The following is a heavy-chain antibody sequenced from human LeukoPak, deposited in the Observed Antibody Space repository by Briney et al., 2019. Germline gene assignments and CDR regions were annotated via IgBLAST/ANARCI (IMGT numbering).Heavy chain of an antibody. J-gene: IGHJ4*02. V-gene: IGHV3-48*04. D-gene: IGHD3-22*01. Sequence: GGSLRLSCAASGFTFSSYSMNWVRQAPGKGLEWVSYISSSSSTIYYADSVKGRFTISRDNAKNSLYLQMNRLRAEDTAVYYCAREFHDSSGYEVPYDYWGQGTLVTVSS. CDR2: ISSSSSTI. CDR3: AREFHDSSGYEVPYDY. CDR1: GFTFSSYS.